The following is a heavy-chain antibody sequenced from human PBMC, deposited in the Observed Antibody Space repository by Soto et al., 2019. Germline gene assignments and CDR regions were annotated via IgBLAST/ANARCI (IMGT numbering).Heavy chain of an antibody. J-gene: IGHJ4*02. Sequence: QVQLQESGPGLVKPSQTLSLTCTVSGGSISSGGYYWSWIRQHPGKGLEWIGYLYYSGSTYYNPSLKSRVTISVDTSKNQFSLKLSSVTAADTAVYYCARDVARDTAMGLFDYWGQGTLVTVSS. D-gene: IGHD5-18*01. V-gene: IGHV4-31*03. CDR2: LYYSGST. CDR1: GGSISSGGYY. CDR3: ARDVARDTAMGLFDY.